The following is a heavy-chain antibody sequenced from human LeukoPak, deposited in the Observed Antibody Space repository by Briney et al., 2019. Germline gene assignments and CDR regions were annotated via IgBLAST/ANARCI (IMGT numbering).Heavy chain of an antibody. CDR3: AKSGWQLTSAYYFDY. J-gene: IGHJ4*02. CDR1: GFTFSSYG. Sequence: GGSLRLSCAASGFTFSSYGMYWVRQAPGKGLEWVAFIRYDGSNKYYADSVKGRFTISRDNSKNTLYLQMNSLRTEDTAVYYCAKSGWQLTSAYYFDYWGQGTLVTVSS. D-gene: IGHD2-15*01. V-gene: IGHV3-30*02. CDR2: IRYDGSNK.